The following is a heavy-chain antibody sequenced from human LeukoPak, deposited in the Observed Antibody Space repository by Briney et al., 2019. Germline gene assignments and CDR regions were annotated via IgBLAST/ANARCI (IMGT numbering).Heavy chain of an antibody. CDR3: ARVNYYYDSSGSYEFDY. V-gene: IGHV3-20*04. Sequence: GGSLRLSCAASGFTFDDYGMSWVRQAPGKGPEWVSGINWNGGSTGYADSVKGRFTISRDNAKNSLYLQMNSLRAEDTALYYCARVNYYYDSSGSYEFDYWGQGTLDTVSS. J-gene: IGHJ4*02. CDR2: INWNGGST. D-gene: IGHD3-22*01. CDR1: GFTFDDYG.